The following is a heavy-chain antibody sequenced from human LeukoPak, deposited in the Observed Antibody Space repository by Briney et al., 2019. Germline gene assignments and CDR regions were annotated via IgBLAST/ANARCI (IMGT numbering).Heavy chain of an antibody. Sequence: GESLKISCKGSGYSFTSYWISWVRQMPGKGLEWMGRIDPSDSYTNYSPSFQGHVTISADNSISTAYLQWSSLKASDTAMYYCARRMGYCSGGSCLNWFDPWGQGTLVTVSS. CDR2: IDPSDSYT. J-gene: IGHJ5*02. CDR1: GYSFTSYW. D-gene: IGHD2-15*01. CDR3: ARRMGYCSGGSCLNWFDP. V-gene: IGHV5-10-1*01.